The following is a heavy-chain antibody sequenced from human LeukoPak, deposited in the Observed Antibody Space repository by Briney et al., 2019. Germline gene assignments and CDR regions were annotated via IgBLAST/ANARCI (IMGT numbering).Heavy chain of an antibody. Sequence: ASVKVPCKASGGTFSSYAISWVRQAPGQGLEWMGGIIPIFGTANYAQKFQGRVTITADKSTSTAYMELSSLRSEDTAVYYCAREAVVAATPYYFDYWGQGTLVTVSS. J-gene: IGHJ4*02. V-gene: IGHV1-69*06. CDR1: GGTFSSYA. CDR3: AREAVVAATPYYFDY. CDR2: IIPIFGTA. D-gene: IGHD2-15*01.